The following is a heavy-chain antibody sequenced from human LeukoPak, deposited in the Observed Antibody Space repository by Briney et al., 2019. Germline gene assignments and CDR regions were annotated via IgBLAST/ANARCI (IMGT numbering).Heavy chain of an antibody. CDR3: AGYCSSTSCHGSNWFDP. Sequence: SETLSLTCAVYGGSFSGYYWSWIRQPPGKGLEWIGEINHSGSTNYNPSLKSRVTISVDTSKNQFSLKLRSVTAADTAVYYCAGYCSSTSCHGSNWFDPWGQGTLVTVSS. CDR1: GGSFSGYY. D-gene: IGHD2-2*01. V-gene: IGHV4-34*01. CDR2: INHSGST. J-gene: IGHJ5*02.